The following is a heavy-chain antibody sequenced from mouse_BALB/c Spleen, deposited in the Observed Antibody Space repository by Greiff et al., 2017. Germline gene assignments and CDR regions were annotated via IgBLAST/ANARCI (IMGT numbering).Heavy chain of an antibody. D-gene: IGHD2-10*02. V-gene: IGHV5-17*02. CDR3: ARSRYGNLYAMDD. CDR1: GFTFSSFG. J-gene: IGHJ4*01. Sequence: EVKLQESGGGLVQPGGSRKLSCAASGFTFSSFGMHWVRQAPEKGLEWVAYISSGSSTIYYADTVKGRFTISRDNPKNTLFLQMTSLRSEDTAMYYCARSRYGNLYAMDDWGQGTSVTVSS. CDR2: ISSGSSTI.